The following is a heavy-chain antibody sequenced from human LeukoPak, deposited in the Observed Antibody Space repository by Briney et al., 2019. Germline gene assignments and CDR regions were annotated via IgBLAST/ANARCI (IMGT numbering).Heavy chain of an antibody. D-gene: IGHD6-19*01. J-gene: IGHJ4*02. V-gene: IGHV4-4*07. CDR2: IYTSGST. CDR1: GGSISSYY. Sequence: PSETLSLTCTVSGGSISSYYWSWIRQPAGKGLEWIGRIYTSGSTNYNPPLKSRVTMSVDTSKNQFSLKLSSVTAADTAVYYCARDGYSSGWYPDRFDYWGQGTLVTVSS. CDR3: ARDGYSSGWYPDRFDY.